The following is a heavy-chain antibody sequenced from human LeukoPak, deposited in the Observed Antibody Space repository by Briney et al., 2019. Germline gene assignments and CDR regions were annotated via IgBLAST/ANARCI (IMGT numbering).Heavy chain of an antibody. CDR2: IKQDGSEK. Sequence: GGSLRLSCAASGFTFSSYWMSWVRQAPGKGLEWVANIKQDGSEKYYVDSVKGRFTISRDNAKNSLYLQMNSLRAGDTAVYYCARDQYYYDSNGYYLGPYYYYGMDVWGQGTTVTVSS. J-gene: IGHJ6*02. D-gene: IGHD3-22*01. V-gene: IGHV3-7*01. CDR3: ARDQYYYDSNGYYLGPYYYYGMDV. CDR1: GFTFSSYW.